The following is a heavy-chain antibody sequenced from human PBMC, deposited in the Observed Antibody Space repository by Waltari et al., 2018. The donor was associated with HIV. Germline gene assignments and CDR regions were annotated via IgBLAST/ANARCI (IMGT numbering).Heavy chain of an antibody. CDR2: ISVYNANT. CDR3: ARGLGGSYYYGVDV. Sequence: QVHLVQSGAEVKMPAASLRVSCKPSGYIFTHYGVNWVRQAPGQGLEWLGWISVYNANTNDAQRLQGRVTLTTDTSTSTAYMELRSLRSDDTAVYYCARGLGGSYYYGVDVWGQGTTVTVS. CDR1: GYIFTHYG. V-gene: IGHV1-18*01. J-gene: IGHJ6*02.